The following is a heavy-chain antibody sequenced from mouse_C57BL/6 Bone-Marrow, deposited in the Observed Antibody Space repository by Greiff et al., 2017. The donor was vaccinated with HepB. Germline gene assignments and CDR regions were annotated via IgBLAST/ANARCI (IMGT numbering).Heavy chain of an antibody. CDR1: GFTFSDFY. V-gene: IGHV7-1*01. J-gene: IGHJ1*03. Sequence: EVKLVESGGGLVQSGRSLRLSCATSGFTFSDFYMEWVRQAPGKGLEWIAASRNKANDYTTEYSASVKGRFIVSRDTSQSILYLQMNALRAEDTAIYYCARDGYGTGYFDVWGTGTTVTVSS. CDR3: ARDGYGTGYFDV. D-gene: IGHD1-1*01. CDR2: SRNKANDYTT.